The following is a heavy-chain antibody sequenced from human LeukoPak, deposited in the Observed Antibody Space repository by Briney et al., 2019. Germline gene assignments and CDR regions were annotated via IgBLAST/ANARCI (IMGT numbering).Heavy chain of an antibody. V-gene: IGHV4-39*01. CDR1: GGSISSSSYY. CDR3: ASPDSSGYSRGEAFDI. D-gene: IGHD3-22*01. CDR2: IYYSGST. Sequence: SETLSLTCTVSGGSISSSSYYWGWIRQPPGKGLEWIGSIYYSGSTYYNPSLKSRVTISVDTSKNQFSLKLSSVTAADTAVYYCASPDSSGYSRGEAFDIWGQGTMVTVSS. J-gene: IGHJ3*02.